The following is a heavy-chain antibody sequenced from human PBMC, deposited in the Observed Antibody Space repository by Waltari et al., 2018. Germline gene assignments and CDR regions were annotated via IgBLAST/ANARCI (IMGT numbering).Heavy chain of an antibody. Sequence: EVHLLESGGGLAQPGGSLRLSCAASGFNFISYAMSWVRQAPGKGLGWVSGISESGVITKYADSVKGRFTVSRDNSKNTVFLQLNSLRAEDTAIYYCARHLYSIDYLELGNWGQGTLVTVSS. CDR2: ISESGVIT. CDR3: ARHLYSIDYLELGN. D-gene: IGHD3-22*01. J-gene: IGHJ4*02. CDR1: GFNFISYA. V-gene: IGHV3-23*01.